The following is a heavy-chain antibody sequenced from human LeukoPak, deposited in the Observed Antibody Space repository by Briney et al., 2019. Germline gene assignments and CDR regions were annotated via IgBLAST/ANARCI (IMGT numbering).Heavy chain of an antibody. V-gene: IGHV1-69*13. D-gene: IGHD2-2*02. Sequence: SVRVSCKASGYTFTNYFMHWVRQAPGQGLEWMGGIIPIFGTANYAQKFQGRVTITADESTSTAYMELSSLRSEDTAVYYCARYGVGPAAILGWFDPWGQGTLVTVSS. CDR1: GYTFTNYF. CDR2: IIPIFGTA. J-gene: IGHJ5*02. CDR3: ARYGVGPAAILGWFDP.